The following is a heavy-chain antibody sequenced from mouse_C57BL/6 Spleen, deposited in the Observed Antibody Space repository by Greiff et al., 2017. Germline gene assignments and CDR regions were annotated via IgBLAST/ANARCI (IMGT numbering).Heavy chain of an antibody. CDR3: ARDPFAY. V-gene: IGHV14-3*01. Sequence: EVQLQQSVAELVRPGTSVKLSCTASGFTIKNTYMHWVNQRPEQGLEWIGRLDPANSYTNYAPKFQGKGTITVDPSSNTAYLQLSSLTSEDTAIYYCARDPFAYWGQGTLVTVSA. J-gene: IGHJ3*01. CDR1: GFTIKNTY. CDR2: LDPANSYT.